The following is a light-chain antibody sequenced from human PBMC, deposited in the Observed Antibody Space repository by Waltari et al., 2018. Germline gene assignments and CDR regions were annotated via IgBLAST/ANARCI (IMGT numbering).Light chain of an antibody. CDR1: QSVSGK. V-gene: IGKV3-15*01. Sequence: EIVMTQSPAVLSVSPGDRVTLSCRASQSVSGKVGWYQQRPGQVPRLVIYDTSTRATGIPDRFTGSGSGTVFTLTINSVQSDDFAIYYCLQCDNKWTFGQGTKVEFK. J-gene: IGKJ1*01. CDR3: LQCDNKWT. CDR2: DTS.